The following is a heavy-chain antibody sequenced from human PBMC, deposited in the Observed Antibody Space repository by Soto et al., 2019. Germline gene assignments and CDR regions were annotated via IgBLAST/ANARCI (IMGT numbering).Heavy chain of an antibody. V-gene: IGHV3-15*07. CDR2: IKPKSEGETA. D-gene: IGHD6-19*01. Sequence: EMQLVQSGGGLVKPGGSLRLSCVASRFNFSAAWLNWIRQAPGKGLEWVGRIKPKSEGETADYTAPVRGRFTISRDDSQNTLHLQMDSLKTEYTAVYYCATVPYSGGPTWGLGVLVTVSS. CDR3: ATVPYSGGPT. CDR1: RFNFSAAW. J-gene: IGHJ4*02.